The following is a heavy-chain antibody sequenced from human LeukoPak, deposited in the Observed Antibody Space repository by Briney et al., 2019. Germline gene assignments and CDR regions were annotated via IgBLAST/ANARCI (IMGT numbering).Heavy chain of an antibody. CDR1: GFTFSSYS. J-gene: IGHJ4*02. CDR2: ISSSSSYI. CDR3: ARVLGASEDYLWGSFRF. D-gene: IGHD3-16*02. V-gene: IGHV3-21*06. Sequence: GGSLRLSCAASGFTFSSYSMNWVRQAPGKGLEWVSSISSSSSYIYYADSVKGRFTISRDNAKNSVYLQMNSLRAEDTALYYCARVLGASEDYLWGSFRFWGQGTLVTVPS.